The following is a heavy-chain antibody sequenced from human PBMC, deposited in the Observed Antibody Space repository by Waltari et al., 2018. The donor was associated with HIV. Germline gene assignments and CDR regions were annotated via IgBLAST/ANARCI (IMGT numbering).Heavy chain of an antibody. V-gene: IGHV3-9*01. CDR2: ISWNSGSK. D-gene: IGHD1-7*01. J-gene: IGHJ6*02. Sequence: EVQLVESGGGLVQPGRSLRLSCAASGFTFDDSVMQWVGQAPGKGLEWVSGISWNSGSKGYADSVKGRFTISRDNAKNSLYLQMNSLRAEDTALYYCAKDRGTGTTVYYYYGMDVWGQGTTVTVSS. CDR3: AKDRGTGTTVYYYYGMDV. CDR1: GFTFDDSV.